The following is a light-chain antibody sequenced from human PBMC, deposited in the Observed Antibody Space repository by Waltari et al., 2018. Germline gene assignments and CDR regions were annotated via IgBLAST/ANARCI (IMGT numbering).Light chain of an antibody. Sequence: QSALTQPASVSGSPGQSITISCTGTSSDVGGYNHVSWYQQHPGKAPKFIIYEVSNRPSGVSKRFSGSKSGNMASLTISGLQAEDEADDYCSSYTSSSSPVVFGGGTKLTVL. CDR3: SSYTSSSSPVV. V-gene: IGLV2-14*01. J-gene: IGLJ2*01. CDR1: SSDVGGYNH. CDR2: EVS.